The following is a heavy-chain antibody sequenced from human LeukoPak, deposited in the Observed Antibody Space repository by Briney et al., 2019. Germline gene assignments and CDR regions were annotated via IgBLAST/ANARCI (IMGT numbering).Heavy chain of an antibody. D-gene: IGHD3-10*01. CDR1: GYTFIGYY. V-gene: IGHV1-2*02. CDR3: ARVVRLGYYYYAMDV. J-gene: IGHJ6*01. Sequence: GASVKVSCKASGYTFIGYYMHWVRQAPGQGREWMGWINPNSGGTNYAQKFQGRVTMPRDPSISTAYMELGRLRSNDTAVYYCARVVRLGYYYYAMDVCGQGTTVTVSS. CDR2: INPNSGGT.